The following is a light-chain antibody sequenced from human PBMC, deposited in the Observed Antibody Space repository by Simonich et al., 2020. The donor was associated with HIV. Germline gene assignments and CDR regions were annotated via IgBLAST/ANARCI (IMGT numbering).Light chain of an antibody. V-gene: IGKV4-1*01. CDR1: QNILYNSNNKNY. CDR2: WAS. Sequence: DIVMTQSPDSLAVSLGERATINCKSSQNILYNSNNKNYLAWYQQKPGQPPKLLIYWASTRKSGVPDRLSGSGSGTDFSLTISTLQAEDVAVYYCQQYYSTPWTFGQGTKVEIK. CDR3: QQYYSTPWT. J-gene: IGKJ1*01.